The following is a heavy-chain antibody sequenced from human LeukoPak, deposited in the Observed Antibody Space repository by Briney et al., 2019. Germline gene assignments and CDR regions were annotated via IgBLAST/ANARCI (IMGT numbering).Heavy chain of an antibody. V-gene: IGHV4-59*01. CDR3: ASLSGSHRAFDI. J-gene: IGHJ3*02. CDR2: IYYSGST. D-gene: IGHD1-26*01. Sequence: SETLSLTCTVSGGSISSYYWSWIRQPPGKGLEWIGYIYYSGSTNYNPSLKSRVTISVDTSKNQFSLKLSSVTAADTAVYYCASLSGSHRAFDIWGQGTMVTVSS. CDR1: GGSISSYY.